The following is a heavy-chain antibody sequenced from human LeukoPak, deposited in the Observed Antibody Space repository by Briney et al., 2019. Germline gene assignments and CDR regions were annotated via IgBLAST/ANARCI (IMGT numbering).Heavy chain of an antibody. CDR3: AREGSKDYYDSSGYYWGSYYYYYGMDV. D-gene: IGHD3-22*01. Sequence: ASVKVSCKASGYTFTSYGISWVRQAPGQGLEWMGWISAYNGNTNYAQKLQGRVTMTTDTSTSTAYMELRSLRSDDTAVYYYAREGSKDYYDSSGYYWGSYYYYYGMDVWGQGTTVTVSS. J-gene: IGHJ6*02. CDR2: ISAYNGNT. CDR1: GYTFTSYG. V-gene: IGHV1-18*01.